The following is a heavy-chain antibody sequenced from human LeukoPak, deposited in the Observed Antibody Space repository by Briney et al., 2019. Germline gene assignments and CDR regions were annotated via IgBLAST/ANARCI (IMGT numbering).Heavy chain of an antibody. V-gene: IGHV1-3*01. CDR1: VYTFTNYA. J-gene: IGHJ4*02. CDR3: SRVGAAAGPYYFDY. D-gene: IGHD6-13*01. CDR2: INAGNGNT. Sequence: ASVKVSCKASVYTFTNYAIHWVRQAPGQRLEWMGWINAGNGNTKYSQKIQGRVSITRDTSASTAYMELSSLRSEDTAVYYCSRVGAAAGPYYFDYWGQGTLVTVSS.